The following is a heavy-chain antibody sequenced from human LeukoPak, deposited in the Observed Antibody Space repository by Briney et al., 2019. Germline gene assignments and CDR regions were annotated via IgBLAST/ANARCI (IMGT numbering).Heavy chain of an antibody. CDR2: INPNSGGT. D-gene: IGHD3-10*01. Sequence: ASVKVSCKASGYTFTGYYMHWVRQAPGQGLEWMGWINPNSGGTNYAQKFQGRVTMTRDTSISTAYMELSRMRSDDTAVYYCARDDGDGMVRGVSFDPWGQGTLVTVSS. CDR1: GYTFTGYY. CDR3: ARDDGDGMVRGVSFDP. V-gene: IGHV1-2*02. J-gene: IGHJ5*02.